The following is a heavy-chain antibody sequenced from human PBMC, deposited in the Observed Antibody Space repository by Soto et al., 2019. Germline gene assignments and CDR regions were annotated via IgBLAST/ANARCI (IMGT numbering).Heavy chain of an antibody. D-gene: IGHD2-2*02. CDR3: AKDAIPYNGRDDAFDL. CDR1: GYPFGDYA. Sequence: EVHLLASGGDLVQPGGTLILSCVASGYPFGDYAMRWVRQAPGKGLEWVSAIGPTEAHAPAYAASVKGRFTISRDNSRNILYLQMTNLRAEDTGVYYCAKDAIPYNGRDDAFDLWGQGTMVTVSS. V-gene: IGHV3-23*01. CDR2: IGPTEAHAP. J-gene: IGHJ3*01.